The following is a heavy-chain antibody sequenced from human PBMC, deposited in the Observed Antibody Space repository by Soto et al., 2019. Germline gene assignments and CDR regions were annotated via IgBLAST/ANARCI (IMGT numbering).Heavy chain of an antibody. D-gene: IGHD6-6*01. J-gene: IGHJ6*02. CDR2: INHSGST. CDR3: ARRGRASSSSPYYYYYGMDV. CDR1: GGSFSGYY. V-gene: IGHV4-34*01. Sequence: QVQLQQWGAGLLKPSETLSLTCAVYGGSFSGYYWSWIRQPPGKGLEWIGEINHSGSTNYNPSLKSRVTISVDTYKNQFSLKLSSVTAADTAVYYCARRGRASSSSPYYYYYGMDVWGQGTTVTVSS.